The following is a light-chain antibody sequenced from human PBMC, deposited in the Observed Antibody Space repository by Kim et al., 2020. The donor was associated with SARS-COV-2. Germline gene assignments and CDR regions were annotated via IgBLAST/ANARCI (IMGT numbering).Light chain of an antibody. CDR3: QQFKGYPFT. Sequence: DIQLTQSPSTLSASVGDSVTITCRASQSISSWLAWYQQKPGKAPKVLIYKASSLESGVPSRFSGSGSGTEFTLTISSLQPDDFATYYCQQFKGYPFTFGPGTKVDIK. CDR2: KAS. V-gene: IGKV1-5*03. CDR1: QSISSW. J-gene: IGKJ3*01.